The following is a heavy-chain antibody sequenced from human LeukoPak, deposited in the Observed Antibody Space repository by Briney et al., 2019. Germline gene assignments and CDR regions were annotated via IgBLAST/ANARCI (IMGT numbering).Heavy chain of an antibody. CDR2: IYSGGST. Sequence: GGSLRLSCAASGFTVSSNYMSWVRQAPGKGLEWVSVIYSGGSTYYADSVKGRFTISRDNSKNTLYLQMNSLRAEDTAVYYCARGETGTTGCNPWGQGTLVTVSP. D-gene: IGHD1-1*01. CDR3: ARGETGTTGCNP. V-gene: IGHV3-66*01. CDR1: GFTVSSNY. J-gene: IGHJ5*02.